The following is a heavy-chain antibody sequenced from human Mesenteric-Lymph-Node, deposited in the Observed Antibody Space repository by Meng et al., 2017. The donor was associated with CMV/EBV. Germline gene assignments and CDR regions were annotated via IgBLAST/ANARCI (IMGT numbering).Heavy chain of an antibody. D-gene: IGHD3-22*01. CDR3: ATWYYYRSSVYPDDAFNI. CDR1: GFTFSGHA. J-gene: IGHJ3*02. V-gene: IGHV3-30*04. Sequence: GGSLRLSCVASGFTFSGHAMHWVRQAPGKGLEWVAVITYDGRKKFYVDSVKGRFTISRDNTKNSLFLQMNSLRAEDTAVYYCATWYYYRSSVYPDDAFNIWGQGTLVTVSS. CDR2: ITYDGRKK.